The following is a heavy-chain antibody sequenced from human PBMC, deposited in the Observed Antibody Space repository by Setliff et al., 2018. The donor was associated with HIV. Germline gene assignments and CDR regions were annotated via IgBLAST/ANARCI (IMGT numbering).Heavy chain of an antibody. V-gene: IGHV1-18*01. CDR2: ISAYNGNT. CDR3: ARYDSSGYYPSNYYYGMDV. D-gene: IGHD3-22*01. CDR1: GYTFTNYG. Sequence: ASVKVSCKASGYTFTNYGISWVRQAPGQGLEWMGWISAYNGNTNYAQKLQGRVTTTTDTSTSTVYMELRSLRSDDTAVYYCARYDSSGYYPSNYYYGMDVWGQGTTVTVS. J-gene: IGHJ6*02.